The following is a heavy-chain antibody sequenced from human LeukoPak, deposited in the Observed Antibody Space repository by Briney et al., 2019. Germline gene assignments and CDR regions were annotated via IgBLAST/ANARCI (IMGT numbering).Heavy chain of an antibody. Sequence: GGSLRLSCAASGFTVSSNYMSWVRQAPGKGLEWVSVIYSGGSTYYADSVKGRITISRDNSKNTLYLQMNSLRAEDTAVYYCARKSPTYYDFWSGYYNEYYFDYWGQGTLVTVSS. V-gene: IGHV3-53*01. J-gene: IGHJ4*02. CDR1: GFTVSSNY. CDR2: IYSGGST. CDR3: ARKSPTYYDFWSGYYNEYYFDY. D-gene: IGHD3-3*01.